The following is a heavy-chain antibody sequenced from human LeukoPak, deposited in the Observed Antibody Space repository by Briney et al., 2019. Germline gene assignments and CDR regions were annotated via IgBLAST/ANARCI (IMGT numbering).Heavy chain of an antibody. Sequence: SETLSLTCAVYGGSFSGYYWSWIRQPPGKGLEWIGEINHSGSTNYNPSLKSRVTISVDRSKNQFSLKLSSVTAADTAVYYCARDSGYCSTTSCYSDAFDFWGQGTMVTVSS. J-gene: IGHJ3*01. V-gene: IGHV4-34*01. CDR2: INHSGST. CDR3: ARDSGYCSTTSCYSDAFDF. CDR1: GGSFSGYY. D-gene: IGHD2-2*02.